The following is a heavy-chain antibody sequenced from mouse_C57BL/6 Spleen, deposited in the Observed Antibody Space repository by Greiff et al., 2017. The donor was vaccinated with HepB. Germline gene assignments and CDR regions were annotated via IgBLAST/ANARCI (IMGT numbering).Heavy chain of an antibody. V-gene: IGHV1-52*01. CDR2: IDPSDSET. J-gene: IGHJ2*01. CDR3: ASEYYTFDY. CDR1: GYTFTSYW. Sequence: VKLQESGAELVRPGSSVKLSCKASGYTFTSYWMHWVKQRPIQGLEWIGNIDPSDSETHYNQKFKDKATLTVYKSSSTAYMQLSSLTSEDSAVYYCASEYYTFDYWGQGTTLTVSS. D-gene: IGHD1-1*01.